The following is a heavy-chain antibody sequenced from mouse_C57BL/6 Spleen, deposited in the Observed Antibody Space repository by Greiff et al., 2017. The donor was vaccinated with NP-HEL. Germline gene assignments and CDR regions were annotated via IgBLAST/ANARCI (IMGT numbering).Heavy chain of an antibody. J-gene: IGHJ3*01. CDR2: INPNNGGT. CDR1: GYTFTDYY. CDR3: ARGITTVVPD. D-gene: IGHD1-1*01. Sequence: VQLQQSGPELVKPGASVKISCKASGYTFTDYYMNWVKQSHGKSLEWIGDINPNNGGTSYNQKFKGKATLTVDKSSSTAYMELRSLTSEDSAVYYCARGITTVVPDWGQGTLVTVSA. V-gene: IGHV1-26*01.